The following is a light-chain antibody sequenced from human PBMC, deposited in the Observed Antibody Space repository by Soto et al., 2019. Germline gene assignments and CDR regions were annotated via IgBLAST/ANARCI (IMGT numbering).Light chain of an antibody. CDR3: GSWDSSLSAYV. CDR1: SSNIGGNS. Sequence: QSVLTQPPSVSAAPGQKVTISCSGSSSNIGGNSVSWYQQLPGTAPKLLIYDDNKRPSGIPDLFSGSKSGTSATLGITGFQTGDEGDYYCGSWDSSLSAYVFGTGTKVSVL. CDR2: DDN. V-gene: IGLV1-51*01. J-gene: IGLJ1*01.